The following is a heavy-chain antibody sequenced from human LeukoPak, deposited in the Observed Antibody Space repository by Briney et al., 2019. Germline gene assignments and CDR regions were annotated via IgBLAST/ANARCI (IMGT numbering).Heavy chain of an antibody. J-gene: IGHJ6*03. CDR2: FDPEDGET. V-gene: IGHV1-24*01. Sequence: ASVTVSCKVSGYTLTELSMHWVRQAPGNRLEWMGGFDPEDGETIYAQKFQGRVTMTEDTSTDTAYMELSSLRSEDTAVYYCATAGVVAAPYHYYYYYMDVWGKGTTVTVSS. CDR3: ATAGVVAAPYHYYYYYMDV. CDR1: GYTLTELS. D-gene: IGHD2-15*01.